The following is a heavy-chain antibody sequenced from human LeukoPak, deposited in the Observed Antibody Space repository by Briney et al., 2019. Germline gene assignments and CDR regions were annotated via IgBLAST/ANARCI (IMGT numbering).Heavy chain of an antibody. Sequence: PSETLSLTCAVYGGSFSGYYWSWIRQPPGKGLEWIGEINHSGSTNYNPSLKGRVTISVDTSKNQFSLKLSSVTAADTAVYYCARGRGYYYDSSGYYYIFDYWGQGTLVTVSS. CDR2: INHSGST. CDR3: ARGRGYYYDSSGYYYIFDY. CDR1: GGSFSGYY. J-gene: IGHJ4*02. V-gene: IGHV4-34*01. D-gene: IGHD3-22*01.